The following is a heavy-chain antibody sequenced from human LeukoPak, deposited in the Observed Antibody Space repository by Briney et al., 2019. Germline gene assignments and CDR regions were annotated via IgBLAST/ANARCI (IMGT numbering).Heavy chain of an antibody. CDR1: GGAFRGYY. D-gene: IGHD3-22*01. CDR3: ARGASRHYYDSSGFKWFDP. CDR2: IEHSGST. Sequence: SETLSLNCAVYGGAFRGYYWSWIRQPPGKGLEGSGGIEHSGSTNYNPSLKSRVTLSVDTSKNQFSLKLSSVTAADTAVYYCARGASRHYYDSSGFKWFDPWGQGTLVTVSS. V-gene: IGHV4-34*01. J-gene: IGHJ5*02.